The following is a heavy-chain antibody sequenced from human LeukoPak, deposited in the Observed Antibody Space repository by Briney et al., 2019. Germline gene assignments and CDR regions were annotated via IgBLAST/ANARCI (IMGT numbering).Heavy chain of an antibody. Sequence: GGSLRLSCAASGFNVSSNYMSWVRQAPGKGLEWVSVIYRGGTTYYAESVKGRFTISRDNSKNTLYLQMNSLRGEDTAVYFCVSEAAYCGGDCYGYWGQGTLVTVSS. CDR1: GFNVSSNY. V-gene: IGHV3-53*01. CDR2: IYRGGTT. D-gene: IGHD2-21*02. CDR3: VSEAAYCGGDCYGY. J-gene: IGHJ4*02.